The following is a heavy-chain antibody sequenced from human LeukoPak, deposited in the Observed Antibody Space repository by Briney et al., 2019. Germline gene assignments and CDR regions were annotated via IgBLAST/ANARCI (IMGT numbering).Heavy chain of an antibody. V-gene: IGHV4-31*03. D-gene: IGHD3-22*01. Sequence: TLSLTCTVSGGSISSGGYYWSWIRQHPGKGLEWIGYIYYSGSTYYNPSLKSRVTISVDTSKNQFSLKLSSVTAADTAVYYCARDKDSSGYSSWFDPWGQGTLVTVSP. CDR2: IYYSGST. CDR1: GGSISSGGYY. J-gene: IGHJ5*02. CDR3: ARDKDSSGYSSWFDP.